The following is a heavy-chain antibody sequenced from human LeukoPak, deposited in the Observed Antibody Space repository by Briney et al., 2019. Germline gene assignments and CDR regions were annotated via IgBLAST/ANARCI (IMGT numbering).Heavy chain of an antibody. CDR1: GYTFTSCD. CDR3: ARADHRSWNAFDI. CDR2: MKPDSGNT. V-gene: IGHV1-8*03. Sequence: GASVKVSCKASGYTFTSCDINWVRQASGQGLEWMGWMKPDSGNTGYAQKFQGRVTITRDTSTNTAYMELSGLRSEDTAVYYCARADHRSWNAFDIWGQGTTVTVSS. J-gene: IGHJ3*02. D-gene: IGHD6-13*01.